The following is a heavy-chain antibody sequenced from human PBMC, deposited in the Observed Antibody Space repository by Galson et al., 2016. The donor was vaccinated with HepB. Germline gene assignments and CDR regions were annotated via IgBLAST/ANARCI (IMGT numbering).Heavy chain of an antibody. V-gene: IGHV3-15*01. Sequence: SLRLSCAASGFTFSNAWMSWVRQAPGKGLEWVGRIKSKTDGGTTDYAAPVKGRFTISRDDSKNTLYLQMNSLKTEDTAVYYCTTDEVAAAGLYYFDYWGQGTLVTVSS. J-gene: IGHJ4*02. CDR2: IKSKTDGGTT. D-gene: IGHD6-13*01. CDR1: GFTFSNAW. CDR3: TTDEVAAAGLYYFDY.